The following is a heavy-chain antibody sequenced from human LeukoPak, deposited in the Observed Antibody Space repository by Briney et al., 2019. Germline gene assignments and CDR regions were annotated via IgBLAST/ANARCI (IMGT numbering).Heavy chain of an antibody. J-gene: IGHJ5*02. D-gene: IGHD6-19*01. V-gene: IGHV3-48*04. CDR1: RFTFSSYS. CDR2: ISSDSGTT. CDR3: VRDAGYSSGWDSFDP. Sequence: PGGSLRVSCAASRFTFSSYSMNWVRQAPGKGPEWVAYISSDSGTTHYADSVKGRFTISRDNAKEILYLQMNSLRAEDTAVYYCVRDAGYSSGWDSFDPWGQGTLVTVSS.